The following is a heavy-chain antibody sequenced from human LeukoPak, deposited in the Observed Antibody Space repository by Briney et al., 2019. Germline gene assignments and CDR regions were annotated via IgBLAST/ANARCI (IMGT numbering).Heavy chain of an antibody. D-gene: IGHD6-6*01. CDR1: GYTFTSYD. Sequence: GASVTVSCTASGYTFTSYDINWVRQATGQGLEWMGWMNPNSGNTGYAQKFQGRVTITRNTSISTAYMELSSLRSEDTAVYYCAREGYSSSYYYMDVWGKGTTVTVSS. V-gene: IGHV1-8*03. J-gene: IGHJ6*03. CDR3: AREGYSSSYYYMDV. CDR2: MNPNSGNT.